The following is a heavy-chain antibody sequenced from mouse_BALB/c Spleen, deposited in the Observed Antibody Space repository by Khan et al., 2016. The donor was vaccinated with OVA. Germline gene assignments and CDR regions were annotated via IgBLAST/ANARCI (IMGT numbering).Heavy chain of an antibody. CDR2: ISYSGNT. Sequence: VQLKESGPGLVKPSQSLSLICTVTGYSITSDYAWNWIRQFPGNKLEWMGFISYSGNTKYNQSLKSRISITRDTSKNQFFLQLNSVTTEDTATKFGSRVYGGDFDYWGQGTTLTVSS. CDR1: GYSITSDYA. CDR3: SRVYGGDFDY. V-gene: IGHV3-2*02. D-gene: IGHD1-1*02. J-gene: IGHJ2*01.